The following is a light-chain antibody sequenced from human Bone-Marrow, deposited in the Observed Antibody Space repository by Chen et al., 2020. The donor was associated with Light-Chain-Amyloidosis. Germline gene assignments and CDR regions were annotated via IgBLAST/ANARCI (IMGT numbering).Light chain of an antibody. CDR3: KQYNSYPLT. V-gene: IGKV1-5*03. CDR2: KAS. Sequence: DIQMTQSPSTLSASVGDRVTITCRASQSISSWLAWYQQKPGKAPKLLTYKASSLESGVPSRFSGSGAGTEFTRTISSLQPDDLATYYCKQYNSYPLTFGGGTKVEIK. CDR1: QSISSW. J-gene: IGKJ4*02.